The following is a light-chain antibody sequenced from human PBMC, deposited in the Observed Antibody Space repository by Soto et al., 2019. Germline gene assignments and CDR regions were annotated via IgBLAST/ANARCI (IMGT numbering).Light chain of an antibody. CDR3: AAWDDSLNGPV. J-gene: IGLJ7*01. CDR1: SSNIGSNT. Sequence: QSVLTQPPSASGTPGQRVTISCSGSSSNIGSNTVNWYQQLPGTAPKLLIYSNNQRPSGVPDRFSGSKSGTSASLAISGLQSEDEADYSCAAWDDSLNGPVFGVGTQLTVL. V-gene: IGLV1-44*01. CDR2: SNN.